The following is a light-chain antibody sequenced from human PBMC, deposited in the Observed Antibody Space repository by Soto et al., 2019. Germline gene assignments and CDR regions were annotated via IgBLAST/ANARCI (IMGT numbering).Light chain of an antibody. V-gene: IGLV2-14*01. CDR3: CSYTSSDTYV. J-gene: IGLJ1*01. Sequence: QSVLTQPASVSGSPGQSIIISCTGTSSVVGLYDYVSWYQQYPGKAPKLIIYEVSNRPSGISNRFSGSKSGHTASLTISRLQSEDEADYYCCSYTSSDTYVFGTGTKVTVL. CDR2: EVS. CDR1: SSVVGLYDY.